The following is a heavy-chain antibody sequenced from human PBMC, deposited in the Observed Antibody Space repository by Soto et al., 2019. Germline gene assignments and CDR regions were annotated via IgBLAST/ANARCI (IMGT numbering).Heavy chain of an antibody. CDR1: GFTFSSYA. J-gene: IGHJ4*02. Sequence: QVQLVESGGGVVHPGRSLRLSCAASGFTFSSYAMHWVRQAPGKGLEWVAVISYDGNNKYYVDSVEGRFSISRDDSKNTLFLQMNSLRAEDTAVYHCARDTSGWYFFDYWGQGTLVIVSS. V-gene: IGHV3-30-3*01. D-gene: IGHD6-19*01. CDR3: ARDTSGWYFFDY. CDR2: ISYDGNNK.